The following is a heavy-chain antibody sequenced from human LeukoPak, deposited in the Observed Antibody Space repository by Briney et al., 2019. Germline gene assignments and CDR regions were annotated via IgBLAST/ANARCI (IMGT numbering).Heavy chain of an antibody. D-gene: IGHD3-9*01. CDR1: GGSFSGYY. V-gene: IGHV4-34*01. CDR3: ARAKTYDILTGYFDAFDI. CDR2: INHSGST. J-gene: IGHJ3*02. Sequence: SETLSLTCAVYGGSFSGYYWSWIRQPPGKGLEWIGEINHSGSTNYNPSLKSRVTISVDTSKNQFSLKLSSVTAADTAVYYCARAKTYDILTGYFDAFDIWGQGTMVTVSS.